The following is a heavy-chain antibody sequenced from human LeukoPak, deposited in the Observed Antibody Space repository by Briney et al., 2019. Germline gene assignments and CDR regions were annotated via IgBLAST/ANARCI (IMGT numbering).Heavy chain of an antibody. V-gene: IGHV1-46*01. CDR1: GYTFTSYF. D-gene: IGHD5-24*01. Sequence: ASVKVSCKASGYTFTSYFMHWVRQAPGQGLEWMGIINPSDGSTSYAQKFQGRVTMTRDTSTSTVYMELSSLRSEDTAVYYCARRGTRTQKRTSSGHVIVEMATINAFDIWGQGTMVTVSS. CDR2: INPSDGST. CDR3: ARRGTRTQKRTSSGHVIVEMATINAFDI. J-gene: IGHJ3*02.